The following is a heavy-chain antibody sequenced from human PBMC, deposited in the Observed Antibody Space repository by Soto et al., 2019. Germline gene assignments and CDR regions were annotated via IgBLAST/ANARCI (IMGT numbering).Heavy chain of an antibody. CDR1: GFTVSSNY. J-gene: IGHJ4*02. V-gene: IGHV3-53*02. CDR3: ARVWGWYFPYFFDY. Sequence: EVQLVETGGGLIQPGGSLRLSCAASGFTVSSNYMSWVRQAPGKGLEWVSAIYSGGSTYYADSVKGRFTIFRDNSKNTLHLQINGLRAEDTVVDYCARVWGWYFPYFFDYWGQGPLVSVCS. D-gene: IGHD6-19*01. CDR2: IYSGGST.